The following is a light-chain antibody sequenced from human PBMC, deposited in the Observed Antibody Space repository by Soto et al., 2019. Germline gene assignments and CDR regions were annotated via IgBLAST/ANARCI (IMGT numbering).Light chain of an antibody. CDR1: PGVGTN. CDR3: QQYFNWRT. J-gene: IGKJ1*01. Sequence: EIVLTQSPATLSVSPGERATLSCRASPGVGTNLAWYQQKPGQAPRLLIYGASTRATGIPARFSGSGSGTEFTLTISSLQSEDFAVYYCQQYFNWRTFGQGTKVDIK. V-gene: IGKV3-15*01. CDR2: GAS.